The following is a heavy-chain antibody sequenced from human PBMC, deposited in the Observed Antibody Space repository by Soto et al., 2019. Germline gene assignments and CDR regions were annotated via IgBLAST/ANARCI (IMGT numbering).Heavy chain of an antibody. Sequence: SETLSLTCTASGGSIRDSVYYWVWIRQSPGERLEWIGSVFHTGSTYYNPSLKSRVTMSVDTSKNQFSLNLTSVTAKDTSIYYCASLYYSKNSWGPGTLVTVSS. J-gene: IGHJ5*02. CDR3: ASLYYSKNS. V-gene: IGHV4-39*01. CDR1: GGSIRDSVYY. D-gene: IGHD2-8*01. CDR2: VFHTGST.